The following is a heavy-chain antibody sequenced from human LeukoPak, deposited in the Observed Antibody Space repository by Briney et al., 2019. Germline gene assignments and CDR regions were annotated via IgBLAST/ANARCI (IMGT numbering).Heavy chain of an antibody. Sequence: GESLKISFKVSGYSFTSYWISWVRPMPGKGLEWMGIIFPADSDTSYSPSFQGQVTISADKSISTAYLQWSSLGASDTAMYYCARQGSSGPSWGQGTLVTVSS. CDR3: ARQGSSGPS. CDR1: GYSFTSYW. CDR2: IFPADSDT. V-gene: IGHV5-51*01. J-gene: IGHJ5*02. D-gene: IGHD6-19*01.